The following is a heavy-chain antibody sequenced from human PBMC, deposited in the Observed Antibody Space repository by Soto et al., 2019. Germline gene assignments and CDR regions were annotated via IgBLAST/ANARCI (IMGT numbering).Heavy chain of an antibody. Sequence: GGSLRLSCSAPGFTFSSYAMHWVRQAPGKGLEYVSGVRGNGDPPFYADSAKGRFTISRDNSKNTLYLQMSSLSADDTAVYYCVKSRGGNNFDFFDWGQGALVTVSS. CDR3: VKSRGGNNFDFFD. CDR1: GFTFSSYA. CDR2: VRGNGDPP. J-gene: IGHJ4*02. D-gene: IGHD5-12*01. V-gene: IGHV3-64D*06.